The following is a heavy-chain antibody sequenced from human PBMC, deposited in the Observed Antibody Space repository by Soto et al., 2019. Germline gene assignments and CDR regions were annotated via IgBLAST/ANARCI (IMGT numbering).Heavy chain of an antibody. CDR1: GYTFTSYD. J-gene: IGHJ6*03. Sequence: WASVKVSCKASGYTFTSYDINWVRQATGQGLEWMGWMNPNSGNTGYAQKFQGRVTMTRNTSISTAYMELSSLRSEDTAVYYCARGALYCSSTSCYRPRPTYYYMDVWGKGTTVPSP. D-gene: IGHD2-2*02. V-gene: IGHV1-8*01. CDR3: ARGALYCSSTSCYRPRPTYYYMDV. CDR2: MNPNSGNT.